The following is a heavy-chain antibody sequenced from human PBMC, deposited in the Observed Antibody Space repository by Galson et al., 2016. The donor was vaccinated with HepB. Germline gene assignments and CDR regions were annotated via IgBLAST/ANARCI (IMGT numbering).Heavy chain of an antibody. CDR2: INHRGST. J-gene: IGHJ4*02. CDR1: DGSFSGFY. CDR3: ARVLARLTMVRGVTIPNYFDS. D-gene: IGHD3-10*01. Sequence: SETLSLTCAVYDGSFSGFYWSWIRQVPGKGLEWIGEINHRGSTNYNPSLKSRVTISGDTSKNHFSLNVTSVTAADTAIYYCARVLARLTMVRGVTIPNYFDSWGQGTLVTVSS. V-gene: IGHV4-34*01.